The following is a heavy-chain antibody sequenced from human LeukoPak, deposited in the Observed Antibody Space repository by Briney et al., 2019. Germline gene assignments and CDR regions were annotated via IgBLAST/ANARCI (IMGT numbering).Heavy chain of an antibody. CDR2: LSGSGGST. D-gene: IGHD3-16*02. Sequence: GGSLRLSCAASGFTFSSYAMSWVRQAPGKGLEWVSALSGSGGSTYYADSVKGRFTILRDNSKNTLYLQMNSLRAEDTAVYYCAKVSSTYYYYMDVWGKGTTVTVSS. CDR1: GFTFSSYA. J-gene: IGHJ6*03. CDR3: AKVSSTYYYYMDV. V-gene: IGHV3-23*01.